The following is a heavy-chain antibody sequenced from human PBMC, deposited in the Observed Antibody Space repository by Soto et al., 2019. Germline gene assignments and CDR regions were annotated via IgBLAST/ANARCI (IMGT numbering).Heavy chain of an antibody. CDR2: ISAYTDTP. J-gene: IGHJ5*02. CDR1: FYTFTNLG. Sequence: GWVXVSFKSSFYTFTNLGCTGLRLAPGQGLECMGWISAYTDTPNYAQKFQGRVTMTIDTFTSTAYMDLRSLTSDDTAVYYCARVIKGVEDCLDTWGQGTLVTVSS. CDR3: ARVIKGVEDCLDT. V-gene: IGHV1-18*01. D-gene: IGHD2-8*01.